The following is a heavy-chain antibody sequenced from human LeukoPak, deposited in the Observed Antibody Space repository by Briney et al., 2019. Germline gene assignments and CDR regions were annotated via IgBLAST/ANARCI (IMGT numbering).Heavy chain of an antibody. CDR2: ISAYNGNT. D-gene: IGHD3-3*01. V-gene: IGHV1-18*01. CDR1: GYTFTSYG. J-gene: IGHJ4*02. CDR3: ARDLSDFWSGRFDY. Sequence: ASVKVSCKASGYTFTSYGMSWLRQAPGQGVEWMGWISAYNGNTNYAQKLQGRVTMTTHTSTSTAYMELRSLRSADTAVYYCARDLSDFWSGRFDYWGQGTLVTVSS.